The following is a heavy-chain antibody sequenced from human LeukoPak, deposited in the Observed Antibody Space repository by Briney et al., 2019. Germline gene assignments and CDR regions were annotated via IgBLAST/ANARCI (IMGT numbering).Heavy chain of an antibody. CDR3: ATSAPTIFGVVIKLGVDYYGMDV. V-gene: IGHV1-24*01. J-gene: IGHJ6*02. D-gene: IGHD3-3*01. Sequence: ASVKVSCKVSGYTLTELSMHWVRQAPGKGLEWMGGFDPEDGETIYAQKFQGRVTMTEDTSTDTAYMELSSLRSEDMAMYYWATSAPTIFGVVIKLGVDYYGMDVWGQGTTVTVSS. CDR2: FDPEDGET. CDR1: GYTLTELS.